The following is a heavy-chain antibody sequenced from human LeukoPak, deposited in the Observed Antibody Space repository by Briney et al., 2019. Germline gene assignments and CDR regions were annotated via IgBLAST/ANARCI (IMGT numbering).Heavy chain of an antibody. CDR2: ISYDGSNK. CDR3: AREEIFRVAVAGNWVDY. V-gene: IGHV3-30-3*01. D-gene: IGHD6-19*01. Sequence: PGGSLRLSCAASGFTFSIYAMHWVRQAPGKGLEWVAVISYDGSNKYYADSVKGRFTISRDNSKNTLYLQMNSLGAEDTAVYCCAREEIFRVAVAGNWVDYWGQGTLVTVSS. CDR1: GFTFSIYA. J-gene: IGHJ4*02.